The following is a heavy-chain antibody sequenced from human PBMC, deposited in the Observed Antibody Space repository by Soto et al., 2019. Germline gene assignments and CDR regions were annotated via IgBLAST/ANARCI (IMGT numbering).Heavy chain of an antibody. CDR2: IIPNIGIA. CDR1: GYSFTGYY. CDR3: ARSDIVVVVAAAFDI. Sequence: ASVKVSCKASGYSFTGYYMHWVRQAPGQGLEWMGRIIPNIGIANYAQKFQGRVTITTDTSTSTAYMELSRLRSEDTAVYYCARSDIVVVVAAAFDIWGQGTMVTVSS. V-gene: IGHV1-2*02. D-gene: IGHD2-15*01. J-gene: IGHJ3*02.